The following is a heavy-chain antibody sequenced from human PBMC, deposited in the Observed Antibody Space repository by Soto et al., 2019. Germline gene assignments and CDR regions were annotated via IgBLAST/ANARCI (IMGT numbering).Heavy chain of an antibody. V-gene: IGHV3-53*01. D-gene: IGHD1-26*01. Sequence: EVQLVESGGGLIQPGGSLRLSCAASGFTVSSHYMTWVRQAPGSGLEWVSVIYTGGSTYYADSVKGRFTISRDNSKNTLYLQMNSLRAEDTAVYYCARDLGGSSDYWGQGTLVTVSP. J-gene: IGHJ4*02. CDR1: GFTVSSHY. CDR3: ARDLGGSSDY. CDR2: IYTGGST.